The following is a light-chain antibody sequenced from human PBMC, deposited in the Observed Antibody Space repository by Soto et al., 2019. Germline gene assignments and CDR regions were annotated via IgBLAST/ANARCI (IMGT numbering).Light chain of an antibody. CDR1: SSNIGAGYD. Sequence: QSVLTQPPSVSGAPGQRVTISCTGSSSNIGAGYDVHWYQQLPGTAPKLLIYGNSNRPSGVPDRFSGSKSGTSASLAITGFQAEDEAHYYCQSYDSSLSGSVFGGGTKLTVL. J-gene: IGLJ2*01. CDR3: QSYDSSLSGSV. V-gene: IGLV1-40*01. CDR2: GNS.